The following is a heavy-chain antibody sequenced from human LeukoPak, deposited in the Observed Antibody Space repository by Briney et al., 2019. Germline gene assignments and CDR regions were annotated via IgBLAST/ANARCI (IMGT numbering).Heavy chain of an antibody. D-gene: IGHD2-2*01. V-gene: IGHV4-61*02. CDR3: ARGLYCSSTSCYARYYYMDV. CDR2: IYTSGST. Sequence: SETLSLTCTVSGGSISSGSYYWSWILQPAGKGLEWIGRIYTSGSTNYNPSLKSRVTISVDTSKNQFSLKLSSVTAADTAVYYCARGLYCSSTSCYARYYYMDVWGKGTTVTISS. J-gene: IGHJ6*03. CDR1: GGSISSGSYY.